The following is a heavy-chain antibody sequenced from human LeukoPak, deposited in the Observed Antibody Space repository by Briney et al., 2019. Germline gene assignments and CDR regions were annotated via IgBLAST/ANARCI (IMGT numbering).Heavy chain of an antibody. CDR1: GGTFSSYA. Sequence: SVKVSCKASGGTFSSYAISWVRQAPGQGLEWMGRIIPILGIANYAQKFQGRVTMTTDTPTSTAYMELRSLRSDDTAVYYCARGGSGWYYFDYWGQGTLVTVSS. V-gene: IGHV1-69*04. CDR3: ARGGSGWYYFDY. D-gene: IGHD6-19*01. J-gene: IGHJ4*02. CDR2: IIPILGIA.